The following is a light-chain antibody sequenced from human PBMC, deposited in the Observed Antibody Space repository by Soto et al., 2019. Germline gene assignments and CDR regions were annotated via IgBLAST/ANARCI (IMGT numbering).Light chain of an antibody. CDR2: DAS. Sequence: VVLTQSPATLSLSPGERATLSCRTSLRVSVYLDWYQQKPGQAPRLLISDASNRATGIPARFSGSGSGTGFTLTISSLQSEDFALYYCQQYNDWPPITFGQGTRLEIK. J-gene: IGKJ5*01. CDR3: QQYNDWPPIT. CDR1: LRVSVY. V-gene: IGKV3-11*01.